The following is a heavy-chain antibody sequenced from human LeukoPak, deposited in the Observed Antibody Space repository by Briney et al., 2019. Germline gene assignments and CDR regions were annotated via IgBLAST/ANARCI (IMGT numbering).Heavy chain of an antibody. D-gene: IGHD5-24*01. CDR1: GFTFSSYW. CDR3: ARELYTRDGYNSYMDV. V-gene: IGHV3-7*01. J-gene: IGHJ6*03. Sequence: GGSLRLSCAASGFTFSSYWMSWVRQAPGKGPEWVANIKQDGSEKYYVDSVKGRFTISRDNAKNSLYLQMNSLRAEDTAVYYCARELYTRDGYNSYMDVWGRGTTVTVSS. CDR2: IKQDGSEK.